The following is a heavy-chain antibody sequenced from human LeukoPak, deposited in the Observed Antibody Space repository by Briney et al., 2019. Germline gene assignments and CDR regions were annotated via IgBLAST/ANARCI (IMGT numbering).Heavy chain of an antibody. J-gene: IGHJ1*01. CDR3: ARAYKDRSLAGKKEFFQH. V-gene: IGHV3-9*01. D-gene: IGHD6-19*01. Sequence: GGSLRLSCAASGVTFDNYAMNWVRQVPGKGLEWISLISWNSGTIGYADSVKGRFTISRDNANNFLYLQMNSLRAEDTALYYCARAYKDRSLAGKKEFFQHWGQGTLVTVSS. CDR2: ISWNSGTI. CDR1: GVTFDNYA.